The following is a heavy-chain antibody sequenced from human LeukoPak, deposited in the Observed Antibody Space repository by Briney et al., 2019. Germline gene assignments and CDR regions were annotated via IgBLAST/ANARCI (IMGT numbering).Heavy chain of an antibody. CDR2: IYYSGST. CDR1: GGSISSSSYS. CDR3: ARHTIVPAAMWYFDY. V-gene: IGHV4-39*01. J-gene: IGHJ4*02. D-gene: IGHD2-2*01. Sequence: SETLSLTCTVSGGSISSSSYSWGWIRQPPGKGLEWIGSIYYSGSTYYNPSLKSRVTISVDTSKNQFSLKLSSVTAADTAVYYCARHTIVPAAMWYFDYWGQGTLVTVSS.